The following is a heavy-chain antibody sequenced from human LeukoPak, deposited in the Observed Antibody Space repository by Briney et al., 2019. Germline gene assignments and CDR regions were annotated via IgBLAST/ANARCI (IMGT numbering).Heavy chain of an antibody. J-gene: IGHJ4*02. CDR2: VTGSGGST. D-gene: IGHD6-19*01. Sequence: GGSLRLSCAASGFTFSSYGMSGVRQVPGEGREWVSAVTGSGGSTQYADSVKGRFIISRDNSKNTLHLQMSNLGTEDTAVYYCTRSTQWLFDFWGQGTLVTVSS. CDR3: TRSTQWLFDF. V-gene: IGHV3-23*01. CDR1: GFTFSSYG.